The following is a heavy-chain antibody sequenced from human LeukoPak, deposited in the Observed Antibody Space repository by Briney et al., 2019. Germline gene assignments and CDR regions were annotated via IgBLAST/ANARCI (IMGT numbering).Heavy chain of an antibody. CDR1: GFTFSSYA. CDR2: ISSNGGST. Sequence: GGSLRLSCAASGFTFSSYAMRWVRQAPGKGLEYVSAISSNGGSTYYANSVKGRFTISRDNSKNTLYLQMRSLRAEDMAVYYCARGRIRADYWGQGSLVTVSS. V-gene: IGHV3-64*01. J-gene: IGHJ4*02. CDR3: ARGRIRADY.